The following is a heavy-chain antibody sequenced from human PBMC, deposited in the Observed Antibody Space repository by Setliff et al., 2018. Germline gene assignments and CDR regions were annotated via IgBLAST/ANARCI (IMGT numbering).Heavy chain of an antibody. D-gene: IGHD5-12*01. V-gene: IGHV4-34*01. Sequence: SETLSLTCAVYGGSFSGYYWSWIRQPPGKGLEWIGEINHSGSTNYNPSLKSRVTISVDTSKNQFSLKLSSVTAADTAGYYCARVDGDGYKERYFDYWGQGTLVTVSS. J-gene: IGHJ4*02. CDR3: ARVDGDGYKERYFDY. CDR1: GGSFSGYY. CDR2: INHSGST.